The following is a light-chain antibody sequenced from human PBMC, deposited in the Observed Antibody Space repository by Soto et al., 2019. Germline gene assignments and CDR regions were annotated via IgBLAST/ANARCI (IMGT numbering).Light chain of an antibody. Sequence: EILMPQSPATLSLSPGEGVTLSCRAAQDVTSSVAWYQQKRGQAPRLLIYDASARASGVSARFSGSGSGTDFTLTISSLQADDFAAYYCQQYISCSQAFGQGTKVDIK. CDR1: QDVTSS. V-gene: IGKV3-15*01. CDR2: DAS. CDR3: QQYISCSQA. J-gene: IGKJ1*01.